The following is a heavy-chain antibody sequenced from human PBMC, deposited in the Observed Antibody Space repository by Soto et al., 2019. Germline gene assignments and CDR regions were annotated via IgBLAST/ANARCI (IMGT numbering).Heavy chain of an antibody. CDR1: GYTFTSYY. J-gene: IGHJ4*02. CDR3: ARVGTTVVTAVYYFDY. Sequence: ASVKVSCKASGYTFTSYYMHWVRQAPGQGLEWMGIINPSGGSTSYAQKFQGRVTMTRDTSTSTVYMELSSLRSEDTAVYYCARVGTTVVTAVYYFDYWGQGTLVTVSS. V-gene: IGHV1-46*01. CDR2: INPSGGST. D-gene: IGHD4-17*01.